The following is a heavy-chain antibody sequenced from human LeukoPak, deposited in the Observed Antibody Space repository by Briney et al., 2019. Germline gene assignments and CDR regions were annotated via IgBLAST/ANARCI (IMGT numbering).Heavy chain of an antibody. D-gene: IGHD5-24*01. V-gene: IGHV3-7*04. CDR2: IKQDGSKK. J-gene: IGHJ4*02. CDR1: GFTFGHYW. Sequence: GGSLRLSCAASGFTFGHYWMDWVRQAPGKGLEWVANIKQDGSKKSYVDSVKGRFTISRDNAKNSLYLQMNSLRAEDTAIYYCTRVGYIDEGIDYWGQGTLVTVSS. CDR3: TRVGYIDEGIDY.